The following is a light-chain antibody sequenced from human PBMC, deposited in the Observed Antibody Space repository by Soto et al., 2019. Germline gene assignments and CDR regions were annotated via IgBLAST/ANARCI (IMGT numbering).Light chain of an antibody. CDR3: QQYDNWPPIT. Sequence: EIVMTQSPATLSVSPGERATLSCRASQSVSSNLAWYQQKPGRAPRLLIDGASTRATGIPARFSGSGSGTEFTLTISSLQSEDFAVYYCQQYDNWPPITFGQGTRLEIK. CDR2: GAS. CDR1: QSVSSN. J-gene: IGKJ5*01. V-gene: IGKV3-15*01.